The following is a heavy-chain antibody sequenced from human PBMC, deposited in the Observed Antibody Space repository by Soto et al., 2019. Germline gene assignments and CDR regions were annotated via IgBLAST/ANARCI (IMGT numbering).Heavy chain of an antibody. CDR1: GYRFTSYW. V-gene: IGHV5-51*01. Sequence: GESLKISCKASGYRFTSYWIAWVRQTPGKGLEWMGIIYPGDSDTRYSPSIQGQVTISADKSTSTAYLQWSGLKASDTAMYYCARHGGFIVASPVYGMDVWGQGTTVTVSS. CDR3: ARHGGFIVASPVYGMDV. J-gene: IGHJ6*02. D-gene: IGHD3-22*01. CDR2: IYPGDSDT.